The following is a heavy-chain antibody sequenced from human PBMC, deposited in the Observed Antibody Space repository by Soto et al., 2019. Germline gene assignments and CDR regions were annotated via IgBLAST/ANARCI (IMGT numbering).Heavy chain of an antibody. CDR2: IYPCDSET. V-gene: IGHV5-51*01. J-gene: IGHJ5*02. CDR3: ARQGIVGATTTFEA. Sequence: GESLKISCQTSVYSFTTYCIGWLRQRPVKGLEWMGIIYPCDSETRYSPSFQGQVTISADKSNSTAYLQWSSLKASDTAIYYCARQGIVGATTTFEAWGQGTLVTVSS. CDR1: VYSFTTYC. D-gene: IGHD1-26*01.